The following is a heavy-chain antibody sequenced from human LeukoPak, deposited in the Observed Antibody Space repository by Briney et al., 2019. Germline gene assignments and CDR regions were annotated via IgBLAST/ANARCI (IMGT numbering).Heavy chain of an antibody. J-gene: IGHJ5*02. CDR2: INHSGST. D-gene: IGHD2-2*01. CDR3: AREPAAIILGLNWFDP. Sequence: NPSETLSLTCAVYGGAFSGYYWSWIRQPPGKGLEWIGEINHSGSTNYNPSLKSRVTISVDTSKNQFSLKLSSVTAADTAVYYCAREPAAIILGLNWFDPWGQGTLVTVSS. CDR1: GGAFSGYY. V-gene: IGHV4-34*01.